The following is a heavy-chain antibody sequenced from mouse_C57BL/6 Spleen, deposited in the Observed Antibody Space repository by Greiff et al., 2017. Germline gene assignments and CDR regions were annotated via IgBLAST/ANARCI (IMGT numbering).Heavy chain of an antibody. D-gene: IGHD4-1*01. V-gene: IGHV1-80*01. CDR3: ARSPDWGVPYFDY. Sequence: LVESGAELVKPGASVKISCKASGYAFSSYWMNWVKQRPGKGLEWIGQIYPGDGDTNYNGKFKGKATLTADKSSSTAYMQLSSLTSEDSAVYFCARSPDWGVPYFDYWGQGTTLTVSS. CDR1: GYAFSSYW. J-gene: IGHJ2*01. CDR2: IYPGDGDT.